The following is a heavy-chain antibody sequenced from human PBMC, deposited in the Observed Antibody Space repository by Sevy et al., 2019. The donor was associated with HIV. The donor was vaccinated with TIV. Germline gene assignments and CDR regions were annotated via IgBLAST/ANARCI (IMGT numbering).Heavy chain of an antibody. J-gene: IGHJ4*02. V-gene: IGHV3-23*01. CDR3: AREGCTRPHDY. D-gene: IGHD2-8*01. CDR2: LSFGCGKI. CDR1: GFAFYDYS. Sequence: GGSLRLSCAASGFAFYDYSMSWIRQAPGKGLEWVATLSFGCGKINYADSVQGRFIISRDNSKNSFYLQMDNLRVEDTALYYCAREGCTRPHDYWGQGTRVSVSS.